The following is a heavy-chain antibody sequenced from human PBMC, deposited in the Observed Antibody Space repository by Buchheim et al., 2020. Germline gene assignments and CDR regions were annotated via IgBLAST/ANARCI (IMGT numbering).Heavy chain of an antibody. Sequence: QVQLQESGPGLVKPSETLSLTCTVSGGSISSYFWSWIRQPPGKGLEWIGYIYYSGSTNYNPSLKSRVTISIDTSKNQFPLKLSSVTAADTAVYYCARGRYSISFFDYWGQGTL. D-gene: IGHD6-6*01. CDR2: IYYSGST. CDR1: GGSISSYF. CDR3: ARGRYSISFFDY. J-gene: IGHJ4*02. V-gene: IGHV4-59*01.